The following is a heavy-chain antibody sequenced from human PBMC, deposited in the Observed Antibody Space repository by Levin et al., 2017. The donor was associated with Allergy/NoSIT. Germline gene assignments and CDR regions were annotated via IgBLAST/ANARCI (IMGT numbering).Heavy chain of an antibody. Sequence: PGGSLRLSCAASGFTSSSHWMSWVRQAPGKGLEWVATIKQDGSEKYYVASVKGRFTISRDNAKNSLYLQMNSLRAEDTALYYCARRPSSSWSGFDPWGQGTLVTVSS. D-gene: IGHD6-13*01. V-gene: IGHV3-7*01. CDR3: ARRPSSSWSGFDP. J-gene: IGHJ5*02. CDR2: IKQDGSEK. CDR1: GFTSSSHW.